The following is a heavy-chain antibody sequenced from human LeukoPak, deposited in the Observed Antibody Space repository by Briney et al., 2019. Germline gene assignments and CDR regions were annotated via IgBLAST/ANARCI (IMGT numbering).Heavy chain of an antibody. D-gene: IGHD3-3*01. V-gene: IGHV1-2*02. CDR1: GYTFTGYY. J-gene: IGHJ3*02. CDR2: INPNSGGT. CDR3: ARDPGDFWSGYINPDAFDI. Sequence: ASVKVSCKASGYTFTGYYMHWVRQAPGQGLEWMGWINPNSGGTNYAQKFQGRVTMTRDTSISTAYMELSRLRSDDTAVYYCARDPGDFWSGYINPDAFDIWGQGTMVTVSS.